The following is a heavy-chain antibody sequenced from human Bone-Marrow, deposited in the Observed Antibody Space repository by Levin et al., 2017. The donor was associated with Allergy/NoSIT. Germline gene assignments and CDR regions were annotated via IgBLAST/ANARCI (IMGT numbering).Heavy chain of an antibody. CDR3: ARGPSNGAYDY. CDR1: GYTFTGYF. D-gene: IGHD2-8*01. V-gene: IGHV1-2*02. Sequence: ASVKVSCKSSGYTFTGYFVHWMRQAPGLRFEWMGWINPNDGGTIYAQKFQDRVTMTRDTSTSTAYMELSRLTSDDTAMYYCARGPSNGAYDYWGQGTLVTVSS. J-gene: IGHJ4*02. CDR2: INPNDGGT.